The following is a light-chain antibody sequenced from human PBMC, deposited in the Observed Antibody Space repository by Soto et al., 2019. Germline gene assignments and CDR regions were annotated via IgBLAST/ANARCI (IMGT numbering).Light chain of an antibody. CDR3: QHTFNSPPWT. CDR2: GAS. Sequence: DIHMTQSPSSLSASVGDTFTITCLSSQNIDMYLNWYQQKPGRAPRVLISGASNLQSGVPSRFSGSGSGTDFTLTISSLQSEDFASYFCQHTFNSPPWTFGQGTKVDI. V-gene: IGKV1-39*01. J-gene: IGKJ1*01. CDR1: QNIDMY.